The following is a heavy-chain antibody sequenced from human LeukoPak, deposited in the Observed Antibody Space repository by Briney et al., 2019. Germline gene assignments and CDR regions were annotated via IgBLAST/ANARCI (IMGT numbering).Heavy chain of an antibody. V-gene: IGHV3-23*01. CDR3: AKPRFGELLPHY. CDR1: GFTFSSYA. J-gene: IGHJ4*02. D-gene: IGHD3-10*01. CDR2: ISGSGGST. Sequence: GGSLRLSCAASGFTFSSYAMSWVRQAPGKGLEWVSAISGSGGSTYYADSVRGRFTISRDNSKNTLYLQMNSLRAEDTAVYYCAKPRFGELLPHYWGQGTLVTVSS.